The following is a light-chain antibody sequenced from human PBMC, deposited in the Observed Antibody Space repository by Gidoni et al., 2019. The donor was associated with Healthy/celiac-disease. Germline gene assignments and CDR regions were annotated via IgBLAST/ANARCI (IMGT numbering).Light chain of an antibody. J-gene: IGLJ2*01. Sequence: SSELTQPPSVSVSLGQTASITCPGDKLGEKYACWHQQKPGQSPVLVIYQDSKRPSGIPERVSGSNAGNTATLTISGTQAMDEADYYCQAWDSSTTVVFGGGTKLTVL. CDR2: QDS. CDR3: QAWDSSTTVV. CDR1: KLGEKY. V-gene: IGLV3-1*01.